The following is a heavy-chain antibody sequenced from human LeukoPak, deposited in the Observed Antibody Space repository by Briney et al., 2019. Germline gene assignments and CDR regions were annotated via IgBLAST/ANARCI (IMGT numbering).Heavy chain of an antibody. CDR1: GYTFTSYG. J-gene: IGHJ6*03. V-gene: IGHV1-18*01. Sequence: ASVKVSCKASGYTFTSYGISWVRQAPGQGLEWMGWISAYNGNTNYAQKLQGRVTMTTDTSTSTAYMELRSLRSDDTAVYYCARAPYSGYSSSWPYYYYYMDVWGRGTTVTVSS. CDR2: ISAYNGNT. CDR3: ARAPYSGYSSSWPYYYYYMDV. D-gene: IGHD6-13*01.